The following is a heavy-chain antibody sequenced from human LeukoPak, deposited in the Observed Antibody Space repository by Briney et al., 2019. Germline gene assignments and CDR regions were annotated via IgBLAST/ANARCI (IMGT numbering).Heavy chain of an antibody. CDR1: GGTFSSYA. J-gene: IGHJ5*02. CDR2: INPSGGST. V-gene: IGHV1-46*01. CDR3: AREDYDFWSAPLDP. Sequence: GASVKVSCKASGGTFSSYAISWVRQAPGQGLEWMGIINPSGGSTSYAQKFQGRVTMTRDTSTSTVYMELSSLRSEDTAVYYCAREDYDFWSAPLDPWGQGTLVTVSS. D-gene: IGHD3-3*01.